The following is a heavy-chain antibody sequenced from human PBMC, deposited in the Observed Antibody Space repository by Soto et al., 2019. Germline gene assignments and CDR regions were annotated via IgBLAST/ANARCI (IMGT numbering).Heavy chain of an antibody. Sequence: GGSLRLSCAASGFTFSSYAMRWVLQAPVKGLEWVSAISGSGGSTYYADSVKGRFTISRDNSKNTLYLQMNSLRAEDTAVYYCARRGSGSYYDYWGQGTLVTVSS. V-gene: IGHV3-23*01. CDR1: GFTFSSYA. D-gene: IGHD1-26*01. J-gene: IGHJ4*02. CDR2: ISGSGGST. CDR3: ARRGSGSYYDY.